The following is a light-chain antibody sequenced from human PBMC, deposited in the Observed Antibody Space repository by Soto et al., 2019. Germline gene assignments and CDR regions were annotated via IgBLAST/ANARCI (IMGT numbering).Light chain of an antibody. CDR2: DAS. J-gene: IGKJ4*01. V-gene: IGKV3-15*01. CDR1: QSVNRN. CDR3: QQYNNWPLT. Sequence: EIVMTQSPATLSVSPGERATLSCRASQSVNRNLAWYQQKPGQTPRLLIYDASCRATRIPARFSGSGSGPDFTLTISSLQSEDFAVYCCQQYNNWPLTFGGGTNVEIK.